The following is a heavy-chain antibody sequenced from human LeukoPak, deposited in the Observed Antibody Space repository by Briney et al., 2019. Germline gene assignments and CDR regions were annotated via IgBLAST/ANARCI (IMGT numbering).Heavy chain of an antibody. CDR3: AREYSSSPSPNYYYMDV. V-gene: IGHV3-7*03. D-gene: IGHD6-6*01. CDR1: GFTFSSYW. CDR2: IKQDGSEN. Sequence: GGSLRLSCAASGFTFSSYWMSWVRQAPGKGLEWVANIKQDGSENYYVDSLKGRFTISRDNAKNSLSLKMNSLSAADTSGYYCAREYSSSPSPNYYYMDVWGKGTTVTVSS. J-gene: IGHJ6*03.